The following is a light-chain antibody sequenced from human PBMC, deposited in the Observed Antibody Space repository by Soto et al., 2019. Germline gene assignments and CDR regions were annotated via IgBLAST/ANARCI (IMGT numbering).Light chain of an antibody. Sequence: QPVLTQPPSASAPLGASVTLTCTLSSGYSNYKVDWYQQRPGKGPRFVMRVGTGGIVGSKGDGIPDRFSVLGSGLNRYLTIKNIQEEDESDYHCGADHGSGSNFVVVFGGGTKLTVL. CDR1: SGYSNYK. V-gene: IGLV9-49*01. CDR3: GADHGSGSNFVVV. J-gene: IGLJ2*01. CDR2: VGTGGIVG.